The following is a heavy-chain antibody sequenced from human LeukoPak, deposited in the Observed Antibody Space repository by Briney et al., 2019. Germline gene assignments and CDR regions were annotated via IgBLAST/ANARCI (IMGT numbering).Heavy chain of an antibody. J-gene: IGHJ6*03. CDR2: IKQDGSEK. CDR3: ARGPYQSFYYYYMDV. Sequence: GGSLRLSCAASGFTSSSYWMSWVRQAPGKGLEWVSNIKQDGSEKYYVDSVKGRFTISRDNAKNSLYLQMNSLRAEDTAVYYCARGPYQSFYYYYMDVWGKGTTVTVSS. CDR1: GFTSSSYW. V-gene: IGHV3-7*01. D-gene: IGHD2-2*01.